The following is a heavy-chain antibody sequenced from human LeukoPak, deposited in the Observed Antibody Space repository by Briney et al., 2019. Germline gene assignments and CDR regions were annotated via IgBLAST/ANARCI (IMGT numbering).Heavy chain of an antibody. CDR2: IYYSEST. V-gene: IGHV4-31*03. D-gene: IGHD3-10*01. CDR1: GGSLSSGAYY. J-gene: IGHJ6*02. Sequence: PSETLSLTCTVSGGSLSSGAYYWSWILQHPGRGLEWIGYIYYSESTYYNPSLKSRVTISVYTSKNQFSLKLSSVTAADRAVYYCARDRVPGGGGPLWFGESPYGMDVWGQGTTVTVSS. CDR3: ARDRVPGGGGPLWFGESPYGMDV.